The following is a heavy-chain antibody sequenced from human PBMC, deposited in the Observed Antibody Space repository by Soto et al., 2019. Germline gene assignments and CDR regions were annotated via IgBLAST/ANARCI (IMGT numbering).Heavy chain of an antibody. CDR3: ARGTGVYPGDYVDY. CDR1: GYTFTGYY. CDR2: INPNSGGT. D-gene: IGHD2-8*02. Sequence: QVQLVQSGAEVKKPGASVKVSCKASGYTFTGYYMHWVRQAPGQGLEWMGWINPNSGGTNYAQKFQGWVTMTRDTSSSTAYMELSRLRSDDTAVYYWARGTGVYPGDYVDYWGQGTLVTVSS. V-gene: IGHV1-2*04. J-gene: IGHJ4*02.